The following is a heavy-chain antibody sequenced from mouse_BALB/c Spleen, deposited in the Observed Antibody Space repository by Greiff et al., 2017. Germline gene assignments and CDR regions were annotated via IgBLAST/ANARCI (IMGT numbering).Heavy chain of an antibody. D-gene: IGHD2-4*01. CDR1: GFSLTGYG. CDR2: IWGDGST. Sequence: VQLVESGPGLVAPSQSLSITCTVSGFSLTGYGVNWVRQPPGKGLEWLGMIWGDGSTDYNSALKSRLSISKNNSKSQVFLKMNSLQTDDTARYYCARYRNYDYPWFADWGQGTLVTVSA. CDR3: ARYRNYDYPWFAD. J-gene: IGHJ3*01. V-gene: IGHV2-6-7*01.